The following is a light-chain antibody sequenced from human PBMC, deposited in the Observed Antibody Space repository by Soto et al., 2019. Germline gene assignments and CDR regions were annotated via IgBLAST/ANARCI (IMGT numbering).Light chain of an antibody. CDR2: YDN. Sequence: QSVLTQPPSASGTPGQRVTISCSGSNSNIGSNTVNWYHQLPGTAPKLLIYYDNLRPSGVPDRISGSKSGTSASLAISGLQSDDGADYYGAAWDDSLNGRVFGTGTKVTVL. J-gene: IGLJ1*01. CDR1: NSNIGSNT. V-gene: IGLV1-44*01. CDR3: AAWDDSLNGRV.